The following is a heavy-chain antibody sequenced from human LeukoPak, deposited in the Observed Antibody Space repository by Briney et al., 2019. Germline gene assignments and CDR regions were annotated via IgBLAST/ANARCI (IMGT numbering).Heavy chain of an antibody. Sequence: GGSLRLSCAASGFTFSSHAMSWLRQAPGKGLEWGSAISGSGGSTYYTDSVKGWFTISRDTSKNTLYQQMNSLRAAYTAVYYCAKVSLRYFDHWGEAFDIWGQGTMVTVSS. CDR3: AKVSLRYFDHWGEAFDI. D-gene: IGHD3-9*01. CDR1: GFTFSSHA. CDR2: ISGSGGST. V-gene: IGHV3-23*01. J-gene: IGHJ3*02.